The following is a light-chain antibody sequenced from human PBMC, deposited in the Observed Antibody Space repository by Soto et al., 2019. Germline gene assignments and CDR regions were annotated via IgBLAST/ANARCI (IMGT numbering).Light chain of an antibody. Sequence: EIVVTQSAATLSLSPGERATLSCRASQSVDVFLAWYQQRPGQAPRLLIYDASKRATYVPSRFSGSGSGTDFTLTISSLEPADFAVYYCQQRSNRPLTFGGGTKVDIK. CDR2: DAS. V-gene: IGKV3-11*01. CDR1: QSVDVF. CDR3: QQRSNRPLT. J-gene: IGKJ4*01.